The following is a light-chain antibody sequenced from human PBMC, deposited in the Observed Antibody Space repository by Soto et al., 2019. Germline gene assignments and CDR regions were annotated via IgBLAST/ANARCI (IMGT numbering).Light chain of an antibody. V-gene: IGKV3-11*01. CDR2: DAS. J-gene: IGKJ4*01. Sequence: EIVLTQSPDTMCLSPGESATLSCRASQSINNYLVWYQKKSGQATRLLIYDASPRATGIPARFIGSGSGTDFTLTITSLEPEDFAAYYCQQRSDWPLTFGGGSTVEIK. CDR3: QQRSDWPLT. CDR1: QSINNY.